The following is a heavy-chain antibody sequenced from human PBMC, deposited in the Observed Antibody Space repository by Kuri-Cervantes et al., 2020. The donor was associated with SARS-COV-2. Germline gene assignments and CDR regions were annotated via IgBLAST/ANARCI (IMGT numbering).Heavy chain of an antibody. D-gene: IGHD3-22*01. J-gene: IGHJ4*02. CDR1: GFIFSNHH. V-gene: IGHV3-48*02. CDR2: ISSSSSTI. Sequence: GGSLRLSCAASGFIFSNHHMNWVRQTPGKGLEWVSYISSSSSTIYYADSVKGRFTISRDNAKNSLYLQMNSLRDEDTAVYYCASDYYDSSGYYHGSDYWGQGTLVTVSS. CDR3: ASDYYDSSGYYHGSDY.